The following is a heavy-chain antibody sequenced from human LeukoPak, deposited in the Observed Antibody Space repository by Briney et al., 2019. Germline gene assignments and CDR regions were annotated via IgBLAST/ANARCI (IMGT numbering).Heavy chain of an antibody. CDR2: IYPGDSDT. D-gene: IGHD3-22*01. CDR1: GYSFTSYW. V-gene: IGHV5-51*01. J-gene: IGHJ4*02. CDR3: ARQTLNYYDSSGYYYQYYFDY. Sequence: GESLKISCKGSGYSFTSYWIGWVRQMPGKGLEWMGIIYPGDSDTRYSPSFQGQVTISADKSISTAYLQWSSLKASDTAMYYCARQTLNYYDSSGYYYQYYFDYWGQGTLVTVSS.